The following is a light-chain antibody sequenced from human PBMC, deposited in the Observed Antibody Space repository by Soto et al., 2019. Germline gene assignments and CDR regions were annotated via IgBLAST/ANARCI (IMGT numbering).Light chain of an antibody. V-gene: IGKV3-11*01. CDR2: DAS. CDR3: QQRSKGPQIT. Sequence: EIVFTHSPATLSLSPGERATLSCRASQSVSSYLAWYQQKPGQAPRLLIYDASNRATGIPARFSGSGSGTDFTLTISSLEPEDFAVYYCQQRSKGPQITFGQGTRLEIK. J-gene: IGKJ5*01. CDR1: QSVSSY.